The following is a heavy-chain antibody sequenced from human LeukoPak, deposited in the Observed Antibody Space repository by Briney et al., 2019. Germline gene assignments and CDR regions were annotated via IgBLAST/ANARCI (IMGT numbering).Heavy chain of an antibody. CDR1: RFTFRGSA. V-gene: IGHV3-73*01. CDR2: IRSKANSYAT. Sequence: GGTLRLSRAASRFTFRGSAMHWVRQAPGQGQEWLGGIRSKANSYATAYAASVKGRFTISRDDSKKTAYLQMNSLRTEDTAVYYCTRRDVCSGGSCYSYGMDVWGQGTTVTVSS. D-gene: IGHD2-15*01. J-gene: IGHJ6*02. CDR3: TRRDVCSGGSCYSYGMDV.